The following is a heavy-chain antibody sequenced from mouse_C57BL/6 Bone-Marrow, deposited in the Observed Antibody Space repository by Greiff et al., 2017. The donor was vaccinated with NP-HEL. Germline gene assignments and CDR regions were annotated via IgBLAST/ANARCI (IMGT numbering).Heavy chain of an antibody. D-gene: IGHD1-1*01. J-gene: IGHJ2*01. CDR2: IHPNSGST. CDR3: VVTTVGYYFDY. CDR1: GYTFTSYW. V-gene: IGHV1-64*01. Sequence: QVQLKQSGAELVKPGASVKLSCKASGYTFTSYWMHWVKQRPGQGLEWIGMIHPNSGSTNYNEKFKSKATLTVDKSSSTAYMQLSSLTSEDSAVYDRVVTTVGYYFDYWGQGTTLTVSS.